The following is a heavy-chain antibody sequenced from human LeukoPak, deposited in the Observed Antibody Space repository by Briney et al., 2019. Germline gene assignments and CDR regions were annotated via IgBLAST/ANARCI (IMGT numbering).Heavy chain of an antibody. CDR3: AKDRDGFELFDY. CDR2: ISGSGGST. J-gene: IGHJ4*02. D-gene: IGHD5-24*01. CDR1: GFTFSSYA. V-gene: IGHV3-23*01. Sequence: GGSLRLSCAASGFTFSSYAMSWVRQAPGKGLEWVSAISGSGGSTYYADSVKGRFTISRDNSKTTLYLQMNSLRAEDPAVYYWAKDRDGFELFDYWGRGTLVTVSS.